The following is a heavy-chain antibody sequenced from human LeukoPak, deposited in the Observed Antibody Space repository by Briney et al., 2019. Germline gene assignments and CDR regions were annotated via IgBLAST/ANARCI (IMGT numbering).Heavy chain of an antibody. CDR3: AGDRAGIVGN. CDR2: IYHSGST. J-gene: IGHJ4*02. V-gene: IGHV4-38-2*02. CDR1: GYPISSGYY. Sequence: SETLSLTCTVSGYPISSGYYWGWIRQPPGKGLEWIGSIYHSGSTYYNPSLKSRVTISVDTSKNQFSLKLSSVTAADTAVYYCAGDRAGIVGNWGQGTLVTVSS. D-gene: IGHD1-26*01.